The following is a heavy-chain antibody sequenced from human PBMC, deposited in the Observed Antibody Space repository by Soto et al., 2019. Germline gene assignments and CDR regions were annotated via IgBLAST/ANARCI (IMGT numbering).Heavy chain of an antibody. CDR3: ARGTYYYDSSGQGNLDY. V-gene: IGHV1-18*01. J-gene: IGHJ4*02. CDR1: GYTFTSYG. D-gene: IGHD3-22*01. CDR2: ISAYNGNT. Sequence: KTRASVKVSCKASGYTFTSYGISWVRQAPGQGLEWMGWISAYNGNTNYAQKLQGRVTMTTDTSTSTAYMELRSLRSDDTAVYYCARGTYYYDSSGQGNLDYWGQGTLVTVSS.